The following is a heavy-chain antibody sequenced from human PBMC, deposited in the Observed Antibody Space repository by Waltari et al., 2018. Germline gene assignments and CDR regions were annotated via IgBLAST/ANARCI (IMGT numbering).Heavy chain of an antibody. CDR1: GGSISSYY. V-gene: IGHV4-59*01. Sequence: QVQLQESGPGLVKPSETLSLTCTVSGGSISSYYWSWLRQPPGKGLEWIGYIYYSGSTNYNPSLKSRVTISVDTSKNQFSLKLSSVTAADTAVYYCARGVVTATSVTYNWFDPWGQGTLVTVSS. CDR2: IYYSGST. CDR3: ARGVVTATSVTYNWFDP. J-gene: IGHJ5*02. D-gene: IGHD2-21*02.